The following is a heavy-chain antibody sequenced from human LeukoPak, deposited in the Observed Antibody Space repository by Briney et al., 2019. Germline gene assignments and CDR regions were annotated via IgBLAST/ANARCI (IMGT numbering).Heavy chain of an antibody. J-gene: IGHJ4*02. CDR1: GFTFSSYA. CDR2: ISYDGSNK. V-gene: IGHV3-30-3*01. Sequence: PGGSLRLSCTASGFTFSSYAMHWVRQAPGKGLEWVAVISYDGSNKYYADSVKGRFTISRDNSKNTLYLQMNSLRAEDTAVYYCARVVSTIFGVVIDCFDYWGQGTLVTVSS. CDR3: ARVVSTIFGVVIDCFDY. D-gene: IGHD3-3*01.